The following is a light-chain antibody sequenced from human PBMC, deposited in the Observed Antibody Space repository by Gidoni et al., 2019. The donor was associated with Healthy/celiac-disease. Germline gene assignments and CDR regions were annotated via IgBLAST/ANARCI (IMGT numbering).Light chain of an antibody. V-gene: IGKV3-11*01. J-gene: IGKJ4*01. CDR1: QSVSSY. CDR3: QRSRNLPLT. Sequence: EIVFTQSPATLSLSPGERATLSCRARQSVSSYLAWYQQKPGQAHRLLIYDASNRATGIPARFSGSGSGTGFHFTLSSRELEDVAVEYYQRSRNLPLTFGGGTKVEIK. CDR2: DAS.